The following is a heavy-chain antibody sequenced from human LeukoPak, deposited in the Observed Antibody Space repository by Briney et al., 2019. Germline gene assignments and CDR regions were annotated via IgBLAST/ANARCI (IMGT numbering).Heavy chain of an antibody. D-gene: IGHD2-2*01. J-gene: IGHJ6*03. CDR2: IYTSGST. CDR3: ARDSLLPSAMGYYYMDV. CDR1: GASISSGSYY. Sequence: SETLSLTCTVSGASISSGSYYWSWIRQPAGKGLEWIGRIYTSGSTNHNPSLKSRVTISVDTSKNQFSLKLSSVTAADTALYYCARDSLLPSAMGYYYMDVWGKGTTATVSS. V-gene: IGHV4-61*02.